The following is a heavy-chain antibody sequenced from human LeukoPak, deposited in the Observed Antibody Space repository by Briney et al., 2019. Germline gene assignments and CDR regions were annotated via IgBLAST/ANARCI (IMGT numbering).Heavy chain of an antibody. CDR1: GFAFSSYA. Sequence: VGSLRLSCAASGFAFSSYAVSWVRQAPGKGLECVSIIGGSGGPTYYADSVKGRFTISRDNSENTLFLQMNSLRAEDTALYYCSKNGLVATTYYFDSWGQGTLVTVSS. D-gene: IGHD5-12*01. V-gene: IGHV3-23*01. CDR3: SKNGLVATTYYFDS. CDR2: IGGSGGPT. J-gene: IGHJ4*02.